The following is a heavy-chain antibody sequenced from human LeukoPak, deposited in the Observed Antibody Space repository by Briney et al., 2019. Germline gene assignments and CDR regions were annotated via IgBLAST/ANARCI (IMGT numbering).Heavy chain of an antibody. CDR3: AKDSPYCGGDCYSFDY. CDR1: GFTFSRYA. D-gene: IGHD2-21*02. J-gene: IGHJ4*02. V-gene: IGHV3-23*01. Sequence: GSLRLSCAASGFTFSRYAMNWVRQAPGKGLEWVSLVSGSGGSTYYADSVKGRFTISRDNSKNTLFLQMNSLRAEDTAVYYCAKDSPYCGGDCYSFDYWGQGTLVTVSS. CDR2: VSGSGGST.